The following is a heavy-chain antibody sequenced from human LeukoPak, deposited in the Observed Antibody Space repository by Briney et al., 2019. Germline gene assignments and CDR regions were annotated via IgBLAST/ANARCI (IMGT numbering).Heavy chain of an antibody. Sequence: PSETLSLTCTVSGGSISSSSYYWGWIRQPPGKGLEWIGSIFYSGSTYYNPSLKSRVTISVDTSNNQFSLKLSSVTAADTAVYYCARGLAYAGEDHPSTLDYWGQGTLVTVSS. CDR1: GGSISSSSYY. CDR2: IFYSGST. V-gene: IGHV4-39*01. CDR3: ARGLAYAGEDHPSTLDY. D-gene: IGHD3-16*01. J-gene: IGHJ4*02.